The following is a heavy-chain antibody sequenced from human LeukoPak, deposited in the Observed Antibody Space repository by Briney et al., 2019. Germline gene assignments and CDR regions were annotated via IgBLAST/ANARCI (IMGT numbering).Heavy chain of an antibody. V-gene: IGHV3-23*01. J-gene: IGHJ4*02. CDR3: AKGSAVADINFDY. Sequence: GGSLRLSCAASGFTFSSYGMHWVRQAPGKGLEWVSAISGSGSSTYYADSVQGRFTISRDNSKNTLYLQMNSLRAEDTAVYYCAKGSAVADINFDYWGQGTLVTVSS. CDR2: ISGSGSST. D-gene: IGHD6-19*01. CDR1: GFTFSSYG.